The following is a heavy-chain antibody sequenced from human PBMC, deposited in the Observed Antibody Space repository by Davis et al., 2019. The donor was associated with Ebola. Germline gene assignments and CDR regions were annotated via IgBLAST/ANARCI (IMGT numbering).Heavy chain of an antibody. J-gene: IGHJ4*02. V-gene: IGHV1-18*01. D-gene: IGHD4-17*01. CDR2: ISAYNGDT. Sequence: ASVKVSCKASGGTFSSHAVSWVRQAPGQGLEWMGWISAYNGDTNYAQKLQGRVTMTTDTSTSTAYMELRSLRSDDTAVYYCARGGYGDYFGSTLYFDYWGQGTLVTVSS. CDR1: GGTFSSHA. CDR3: ARGGYGDYFGSTLYFDY.